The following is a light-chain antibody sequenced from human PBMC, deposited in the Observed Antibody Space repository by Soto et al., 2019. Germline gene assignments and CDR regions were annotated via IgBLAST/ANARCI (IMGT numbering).Light chain of an antibody. CDR2: DVR. CDR3: SSYTSISTYV. V-gene: IGLV2-14*01. J-gene: IGLJ1*01. Sequence: QSALTQPASVSGSPGQSITISCTGTSSDVGGYNYVSWYQQHPDKAPKLMIYDVRNRPSGVSNRFSGSKSVNTASLTISGLQAEDEADYYCSSYTSISTYVFGTGTKVTVL. CDR1: SSDVGGYNY.